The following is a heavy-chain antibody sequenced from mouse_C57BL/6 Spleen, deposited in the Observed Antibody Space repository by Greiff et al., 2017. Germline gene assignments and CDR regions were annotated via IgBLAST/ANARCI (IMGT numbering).Heavy chain of an antibody. Sequence: VQLKQSGPELVKPGASVKISCKASGYSFTGYYMNWVQQSPERSLEWIGGLNPSTGGTTSNQKFKAKATLPVDQSSSTAYMQIKRLTSTDSAVYYCASHDYDKDYAMDYWGQGTSVTVSS. CDR1: GYSFTGYY. V-gene: IGHV1-42*01. D-gene: IGHD2-4*01. CDR3: ASHDYDKDYAMDY. CDR2: LNPSTGGT. J-gene: IGHJ4*01.